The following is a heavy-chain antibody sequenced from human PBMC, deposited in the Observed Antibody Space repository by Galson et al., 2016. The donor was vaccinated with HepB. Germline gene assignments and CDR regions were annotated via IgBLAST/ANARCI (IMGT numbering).Heavy chain of an antibody. D-gene: IGHD2-15*01. Sequence: TLSLTCTVSGDSMSSGDYYWSWIRQHPGKGLELIGYIYNSGSTYYSPSLKSLVSISVDTSKNQFSLKLSSVTAADTAVYFCARPLTYCSGGSCFFWGWFDPWGQGALVTVSS. CDR1: GDSMSSGDYY. V-gene: IGHV4-31*01. CDR3: ARPLTYCSGGSCFFWGWFDP. CDR2: IYNSGST. J-gene: IGHJ5*02.